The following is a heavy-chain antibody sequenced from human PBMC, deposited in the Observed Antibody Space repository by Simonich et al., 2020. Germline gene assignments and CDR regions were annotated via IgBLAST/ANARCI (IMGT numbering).Heavy chain of an antibody. Sequence: EVQLVESGGGLVKPGGSLRLSCAASGFTFSSYSMNGVRQAPGRVLEWDSSISSSSSYIYYADSVKGRFTISRDNAKNALYLQMNSLRAEDTAVYYCARDAAGDYWGQGTLVTVSS. J-gene: IGHJ4*02. CDR2: ISSSSSYI. D-gene: IGHD6-13*01. CDR1: GFTFSSYS. V-gene: IGHV3-21*01. CDR3: ARDAAGDY.